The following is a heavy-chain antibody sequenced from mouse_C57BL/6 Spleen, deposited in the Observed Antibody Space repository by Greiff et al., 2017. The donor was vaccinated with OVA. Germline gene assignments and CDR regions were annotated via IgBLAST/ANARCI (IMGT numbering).Heavy chain of an antibody. D-gene: IGHD1-1*01. CDR1: GYTFTDYN. CDR3: ARPYGSSGYYYAMDY. V-gene: IGHV1-18*01. J-gene: IGHJ4*01. CDR2: INPNNGGT. Sequence: EVHLVESGPELVKPGASVKIPCKASGYTFTDYNMDWVKQSHGKSLEWIGDINPNNGGTIYNQKFKGKATLTVDKSSSTAYMELRSLTSEDTAVYYCARPYGSSGYYYAMDYWGQGTSVTVSS.